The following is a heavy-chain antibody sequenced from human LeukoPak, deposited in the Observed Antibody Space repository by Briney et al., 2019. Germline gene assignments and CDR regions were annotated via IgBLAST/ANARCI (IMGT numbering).Heavy chain of an antibody. Sequence: GASVKVSCKASGYTFTGYYMHWVRQAPGQGLEWMGWINPNSGGTNYAQKFQGRVTMPRDTSISTAYMELSRLRSDDTAVYYCARDRGYDFPNWFDPWGQGTLVTVSS. CDR2: INPNSGGT. CDR3: ARDRGYDFPNWFDP. CDR1: GYTFTGYY. J-gene: IGHJ5*02. D-gene: IGHD5-12*01. V-gene: IGHV1-2*02.